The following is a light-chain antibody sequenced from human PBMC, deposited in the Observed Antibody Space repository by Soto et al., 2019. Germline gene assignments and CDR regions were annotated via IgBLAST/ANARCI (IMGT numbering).Light chain of an antibody. CDR1: QSVSSY. CDR3: QHRSNWPLT. V-gene: IGKV3-11*01. CDR2: DAS. Sequence: EIVLTQSPATLSLSPGERATLSCRASQSVSSYLVWYQQKPGPAPRLLIYDASNRATGIPARCSGSCSGTDFTTIIRILDPEDFAVYYWQHRSNWPLTFGPGTKVDIK. J-gene: IGKJ3*01.